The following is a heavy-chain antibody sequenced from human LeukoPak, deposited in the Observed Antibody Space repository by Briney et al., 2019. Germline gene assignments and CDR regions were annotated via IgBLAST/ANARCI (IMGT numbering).Heavy chain of an antibody. CDR2: ISAYNGKT. Sequence: ASVKVSCKASGYTFTSYAISGVRQAPGQGLEWMGWISAYNGKTNSAQKFQGRATMPRDTSISTAYMELSRLRSDDTAVYYCARDLLQLELRLDWFDPWGQGTLVTVSS. CDR3: ARDLLQLELRLDWFDP. CDR1: GYTFTSYA. D-gene: IGHD1-1*01. J-gene: IGHJ5*02. V-gene: IGHV1-18*01.